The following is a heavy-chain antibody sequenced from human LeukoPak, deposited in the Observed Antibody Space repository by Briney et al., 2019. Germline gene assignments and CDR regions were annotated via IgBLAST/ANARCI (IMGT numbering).Heavy chain of an antibody. J-gene: IGHJ3*02. D-gene: IGHD6-13*01. CDR3: ARSSLAAAGRHDALDS. CDR2: IYSDGST. V-gene: IGHV3-53*01. CDR1: GFTVSSNY. Sequence: GGSLRLSCAASGFTVSSNYMSWVRQAPGKGLEWVSVIYSDGSTYYADSVKGRFTISRDNFKNTLYLQMISLRAEDTAVYYCARSSLAAAGRHDALDSWGQGTMVTVS.